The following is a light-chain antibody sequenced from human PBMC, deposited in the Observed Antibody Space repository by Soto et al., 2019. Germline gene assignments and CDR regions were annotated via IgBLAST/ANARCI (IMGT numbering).Light chain of an antibody. Sequence: QSVLTQPPSVSGAPGQRVTISCTRSSSNIGAGYDVHWYQQLPGTAPKLLIYGNSNRPSGVPDRFSGSKSGTSAPLAITGLQAEDEADYYCQSYDSSLSVYVVFGGGTKLTVL. V-gene: IGLV1-40*01. J-gene: IGLJ2*01. CDR1: SSNIGAGYD. CDR2: GNS. CDR3: QSYDSSLSVYVV.